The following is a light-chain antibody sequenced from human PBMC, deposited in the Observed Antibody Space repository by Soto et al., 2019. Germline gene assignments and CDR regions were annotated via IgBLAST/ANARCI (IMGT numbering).Light chain of an antibody. CDR3: QTWGTGARI. Sequence: QPVLTQSPSASASLGGSVKLTCSLSSGLSDYTIAWHQQQPEKGPRFLMRVNSDGSHIKGDEIPDRFSGSSSGTERYLTISSLQSEDEGDYYCQTWGTGARIVGGGTKLTVL. J-gene: IGLJ2*01. CDR1: SGLSDYT. V-gene: IGLV4-69*01. CDR2: VNSDGSH.